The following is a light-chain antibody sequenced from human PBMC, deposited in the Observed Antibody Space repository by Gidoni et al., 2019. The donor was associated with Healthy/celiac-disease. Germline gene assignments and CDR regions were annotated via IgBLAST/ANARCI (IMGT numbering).Light chain of an antibody. CDR2: GAS. Sequence: EIVMTQSQATLSVSPGEIATRSCRASQSVSSNLAWYQQKPGQAPRLLIYGASTRATGIPARFSGSGSGTEFTLTISSLQSEDFAVYYCQQYNNCPRTFGQGTKVEIK. CDR3: QQYNNCPRT. J-gene: IGKJ1*01. CDR1: QSVSSN. V-gene: IGKV3-15*01.